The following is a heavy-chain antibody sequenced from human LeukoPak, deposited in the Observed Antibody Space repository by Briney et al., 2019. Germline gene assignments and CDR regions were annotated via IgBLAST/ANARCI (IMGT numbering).Heavy chain of an antibody. J-gene: IGHJ4*02. CDR2: ISAYNGNT. CDR3: ARDIRRITFGGVIVILGH. CDR1: GYTITSDG. Sequence: ASVKVSCKASGYTITSDGISWVRQAPGQGLEWMGWISAYNGNTNYAQKLQGRVTMTTDTSTSTAYMELRSLRSDDTAVYYCARDIRRITFGGVIVILGHWGQGTLVTVSS. D-gene: IGHD3-16*02. V-gene: IGHV1-18*01.